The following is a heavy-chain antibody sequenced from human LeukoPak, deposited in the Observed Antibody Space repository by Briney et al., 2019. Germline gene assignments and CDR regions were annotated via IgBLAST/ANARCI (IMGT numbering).Heavy chain of an antibody. D-gene: IGHD3-10*01. V-gene: IGHV3-33*01. CDR1: GFTFRSHG. J-gene: IGHJ6*02. Sequence: PGRSLRLSCAASGFTFRSHGMHWVRQAPGKGLEWVAGIWYDGSNEDCADSVKGRFIISRDNSKNTLYLQMNSLRVEDTAIYYCARDGQNGSPYATDVWGQGTTVTVSS. CDR2: IWYDGSNE. CDR3: ARDGQNGSPYATDV.